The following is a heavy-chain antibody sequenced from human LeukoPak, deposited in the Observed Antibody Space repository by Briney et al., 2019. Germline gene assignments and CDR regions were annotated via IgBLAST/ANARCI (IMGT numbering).Heavy chain of an antibody. CDR3: AQGDDFDY. Sequence: GGSLRLSCAASGFTFSIAWMSWVRQAPGKGLEWVSAISGSGGSTYYADSVKGRFTISRDNSKNTLYLQMNSLRAEDTAVYYCAQGDDFDYWGQGTLVTVSS. J-gene: IGHJ4*02. CDR2: ISGSGGST. V-gene: IGHV3-23*01. CDR1: GFTFSIAW.